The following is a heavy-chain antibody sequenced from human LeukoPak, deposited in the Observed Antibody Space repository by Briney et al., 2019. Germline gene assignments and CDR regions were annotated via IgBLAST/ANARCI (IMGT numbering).Heavy chain of an antibody. D-gene: IGHD3-16*02. CDR1: GFTFSNYP. V-gene: IGHV3-30*04. CDR2: ISSDGSNK. Sequence: PGRSLRLSCLVSGFTFSNYPMHWVRQAPGKGLEGVAVISSDGSNKYYADSVKGRFTISRDNSKNTLYLQMNSLRGEDTAVYYCPRVWGSYRWPYAFDIWGQGTMVTVSS. J-gene: IGHJ3*02. CDR3: PRVWGSYRWPYAFDI.